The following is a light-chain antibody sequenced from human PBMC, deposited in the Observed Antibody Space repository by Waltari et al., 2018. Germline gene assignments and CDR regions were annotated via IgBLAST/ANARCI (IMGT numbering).Light chain of an antibody. Sequence: QSPLTQPASVSGSPGQSITISCPGTSSDIGFYKLFSWYQQYPGKAPKVMIYEVTKRPSGVSNRFSGSKSGNTASLTISGLQAEDEADYYCFSYAGTSSGVFGTGTKVTVL. V-gene: IGLV2-23*02. CDR3: FSYAGTSSGV. J-gene: IGLJ1*01. CDR2: EVT. CDR1: SSDIGFYKL.